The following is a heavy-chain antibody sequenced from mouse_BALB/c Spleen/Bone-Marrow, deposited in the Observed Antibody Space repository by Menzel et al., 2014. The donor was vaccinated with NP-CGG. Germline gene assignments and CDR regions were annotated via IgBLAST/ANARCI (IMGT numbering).Heavy chain of an antibody. D-gene: IGHD2-3*01. V-gene: IGHV4-1*02. CDR2: INPDSSTI. CDR1: GFDFSRYW. CDR3: TSYDGYYYWYCDV. Sequence: VQLKESGGGLVQPGGSLKLSCAASGFDFSRYWTSWVRQAPGKGLEWIGEINPDSSTINYTPSLKDKFIISRDNAKNTLYLQMDKVRSEDTALYYCTSYDGYYYWYCDVWGAGTTVTVSS. J-gene: IGHJ1*01.